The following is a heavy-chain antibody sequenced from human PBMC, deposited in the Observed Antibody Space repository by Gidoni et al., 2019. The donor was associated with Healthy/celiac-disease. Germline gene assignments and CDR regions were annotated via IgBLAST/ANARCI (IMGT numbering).Heavy chain of an antibody. V-gene: IGHV1-46*01. Sequence: QVQLVQSGAEVKKPGASVKVSCKAAGYTFTSYYMHWVRQAPGQWLEWMGIINPSGGSTSYAQKFQGRVTMTRDTSTSTVYMELSSLRSEVTAVYYCARQFRIAAAGVDYWGQGTLVTVSS. CDR1: GYTFTSYY. J-gene: IGHJ4*02. CDR2: INPSGGST. CDR3: ARQFRIAAAGVDY. D-gene: IGHD6-13*01.